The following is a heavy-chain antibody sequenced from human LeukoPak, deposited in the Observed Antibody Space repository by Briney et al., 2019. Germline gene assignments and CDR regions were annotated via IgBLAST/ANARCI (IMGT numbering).Heavy chain of an antibody. CDR3: ASFDTNDSSGYYFGHPKDY. V-gene: IGHV3-21*01. D-gene: IGHD3-22*01. Sequence: GGSLRLSCAASGFTFSSYSMNCVRQAPGKGLEWVSSISSSSSYIYYADSVKGRFTISRDNAKNSLYLQMNSLRAEDTAVYYCASFDTNDSSGYYFGHPKDYWGQGTLVTVSS. CDR2: ISSSSSYI. CDR1: GFTFSSYS. J-gene: IGHJ4*02.